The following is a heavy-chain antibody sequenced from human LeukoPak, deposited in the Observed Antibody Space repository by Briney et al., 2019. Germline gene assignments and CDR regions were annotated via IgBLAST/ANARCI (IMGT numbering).Heavy chain of an antibody. D-gene: IGHD3-22*01. CDR3: ARSTYYYDSIYIDAFDI. J-gene: IGHJ3*02. CDR2: IYYSGST. V-gene: IGHV4-59*01. CDR1: GGSISSYY. Sequence: SETLSLTCTVSGGSISSYYWSWTRQPPGKGLEWIGYIYYSGSTNYNPSLKSRVTISVDTSKNQFSLKLSSVTAADTAVYYCARSTYYYDSIYIDAFDIWGQGTMVTVSS.